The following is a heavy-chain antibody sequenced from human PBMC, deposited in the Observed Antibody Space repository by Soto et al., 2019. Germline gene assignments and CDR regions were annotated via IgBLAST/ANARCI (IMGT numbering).Heavy chain of an antibody. V-gene: IGHV5-10-1*01. CDR1: GYSFTSYW. CDR3: ARFVSWLPREYDYYYYGMDV. Sequence: PGESLKNSCKGSGYSFTSYWISWVRQMPGKGLEWMGRIDPSDSYTNYSPSFQGHVTISADKSISTAYLQWSSLKASDTAMYYCARFVSWLPREYDYYYYGMDVWGQGTTVTVSS. J-gene: IGHJ6*02. CDR2: IDPSDSYT. D-gene: IGHD5-12*01.